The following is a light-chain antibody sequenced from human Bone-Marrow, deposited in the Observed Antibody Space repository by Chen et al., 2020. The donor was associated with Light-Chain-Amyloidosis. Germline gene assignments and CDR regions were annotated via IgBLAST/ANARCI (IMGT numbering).Light chain of an antibody. V-gene: IGLV2-14*01. CDR1: SSDVGGDNH. CDR2: EVT. CDR3: SSYTITNTLV. Sequence: HSALTQPASVSGSPGHSSTISSPGTSSDVGGDNHVSCYQQHPDKAPKLMIYEVTNRPSWVPDRFSGSKADNTASLTISGLQTEDEADYFCSSYTITNTLVFGSGTRVTVL. J-gene: IGLJ1*01.